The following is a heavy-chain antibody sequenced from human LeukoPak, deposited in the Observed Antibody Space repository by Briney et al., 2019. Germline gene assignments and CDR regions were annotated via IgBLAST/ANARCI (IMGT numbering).Heavy chain of an antibody. Sequence: GGSLTLSCAASGFTFSSYGLSWVRQAPGKGLEWVAGISGMVGSTYYADSVKGRFTISRDNSKNTLYLQMNSLRAEDTAVYYCAIGRGGYDYRPYYWGQGALVTVSP. CDR3: AIGRGGYDYRPYY. D-gene: IGHD5-12*01. CDR1: GFTFSSYG. V-gene: IGHV3-23*01. CDR2: ISGMVGST. J-gene: IGHJ4*02.